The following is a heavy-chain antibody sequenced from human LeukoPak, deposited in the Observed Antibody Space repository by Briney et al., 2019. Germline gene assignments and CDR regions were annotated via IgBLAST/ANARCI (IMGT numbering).Heavy chain of an antibody. D-gene: IGHD3-22*01. CDR2: RSYDGSNE. CDR3: ARDSSGPQSFDI. J-gene: IGHJ3*02. V-gene: IGHV3-30*04. Sequence: GRSLRLSCAVSGFTFSNYAMHWVRQAPGKGLEWVAVRSYDGSNEYYADSVKGRFTISRDNSKNTLNLQMNSLRAEDTAVYYCARDSSGPQSFDIWGQGTKVTVSS. CDR1: GFTFSNYA.